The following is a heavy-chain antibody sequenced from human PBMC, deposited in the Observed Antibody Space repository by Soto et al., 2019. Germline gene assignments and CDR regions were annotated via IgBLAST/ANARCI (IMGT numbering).Heavy chain of an antibody. Sequence: VDLHQWGAGELRPSETLSLTCAVGGGSLREYYWSWMRQPPGKGLEWIGVINQSGTTDYNPSLKRRLNITIDTSKNQFSLKLTSVTAADTDTYYCARDIITVIGGQIYYYIGMDVWGQGTTVTVSS. V-gene: IGHV4-34*01. CDR3: ARDIITVIGGQIYYYIGMDV. J-gene: IGHJ6*02. CDR1: GGSLREYY. D-gene: IGHD3-10*01. CDR2: INQSGTT.